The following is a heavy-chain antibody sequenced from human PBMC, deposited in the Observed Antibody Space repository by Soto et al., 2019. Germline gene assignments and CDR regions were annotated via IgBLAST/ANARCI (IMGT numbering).Heavy chain of an antibody. CDR2: IYHSGST. D-gene: IGHD6-13*01. Sequence: SETLSLTCAVSGYSTSSGYYWGWIRQPPGKGLEWIGNIYHSGSTYYNPSLKSRVTISVDTSKNQFSLKLSSVTAADTAVYYCARVFEQLNSFDYWGQGTLVTVAS. CDR3: ARVFEQLNSFDY. J-gene: IGHJ4*02. CDR1: GYSTSSGYY. V-gene: IGHV4-38-2*01.